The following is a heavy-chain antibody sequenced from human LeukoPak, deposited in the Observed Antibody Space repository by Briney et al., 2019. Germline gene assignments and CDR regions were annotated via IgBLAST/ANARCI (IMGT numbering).Heavy chain of an antibody. CDR3: ARGVDHDFWSGYYSYFDY. J-gene: IGHJ4*02. CDR1: GGSISSYY. D-gene: IGHD3-3*01. Sequence: SETLSPTCTVSGGSISSYYWSWIRQPPGKGLEWIGYIYYSGSTNYNPSLKSRVTISVDTSKNQFSLKLSSVTAADTAVYYCARGVDHDFWSGYYSYFDYWGQGTLVTVSS. CDR2: IYYSGST. V-gene: IGHV4-59*01.